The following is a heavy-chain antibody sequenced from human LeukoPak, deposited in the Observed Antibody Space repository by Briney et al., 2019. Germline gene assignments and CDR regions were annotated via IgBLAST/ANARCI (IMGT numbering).Heavy chain of an antibody. CDR3: ASTYEGFDY. CDR2: IYHSGST. V-gene: IGHV4-38-2*02. Sequence: SETLSLTCTVSGYSISSGYYWAWIRQPPGKGLEWIGSIYHSGSTYYNPSLKSRVTISVDTSKNQLSLKLSSVTAADTAVYYCASTYEGFDYWGQGTLVTVSS. D-gene: IGHD5-12*01. J-gene: IGHJ4*02. CDR1: GYSISSGYY.